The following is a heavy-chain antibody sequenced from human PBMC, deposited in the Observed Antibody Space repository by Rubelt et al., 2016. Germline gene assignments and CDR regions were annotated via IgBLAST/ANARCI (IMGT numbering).Heavy chain of an antibody. J-gene: IGHJ5*02. Sequence: EVQLVESGGGLVQPGRSLRLSCAASGFTFDDYAMRWVRQAPGKGLEWVSGISWNSNILDYADSVKGRFTISRDNAKNSLYLQMNSLRAEDTALYYCVKDYVDDSMAWGQGTLVTVSS. D-gene: IGHD3-10*02. CDR2: ISWNSNIL. CDR3: VKDYVDDSMA. CDR1: GFTFDDYA. V-gene: IGHV3-9*01.